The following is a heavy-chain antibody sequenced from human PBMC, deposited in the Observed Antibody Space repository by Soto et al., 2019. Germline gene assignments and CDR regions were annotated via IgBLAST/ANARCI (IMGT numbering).Heavy chain of an antibody. D-gene: IGHD3-10*01. CDR1: GGSISSGDYY. CDR3: ARGVWFGELLVYYFDY. CDR2: IYYSGST. J-gene: IGHJ4*02. Sequence: PLETLSLTCTVSGGSISSGDYYWSWIRQPPGKGLEWIGYIYYSGSTYYNPSLKSRVTISVDTSKNQFPLKLSSVTAADTAVYYCARGVWFGELLVYYFDYWGQGTLVTVPQ. V-gene: IGHV4-30-4*01.